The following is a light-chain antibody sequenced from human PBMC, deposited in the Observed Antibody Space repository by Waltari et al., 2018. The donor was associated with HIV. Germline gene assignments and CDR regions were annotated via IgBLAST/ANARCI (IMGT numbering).Light chain of an antibody. CDR2: VTP. CDR1: QGIDNY. Sequence: DIQMTLSPSSLSASLGDRATITCRASQGIDNYIAWYQQRPGKVPKLLIYVTPTLQSGVPARFSGSGSGTYYTLNLSTLQPEDFATYFCHNYHNARYTFGQGTKLETK. CDR3: HNYHNARYT. V-gene: IGKV1-27*01. J-gene: IGKJ2*01.